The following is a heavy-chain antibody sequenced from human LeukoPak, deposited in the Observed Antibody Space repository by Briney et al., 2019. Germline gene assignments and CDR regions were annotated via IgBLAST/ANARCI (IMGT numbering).Heavy chain of an antibody. J-gene: IGHJ4*02. CDR3: ARDTSYCSGGSGYFYGFDY. V-gene: IGHV1-69*04. Sequence: SVKVSCKASGGTFSSYAISWVRQAPGQGLEWMGRIIPIFGIANYAQKFQGRVTITADKSTSTAYMGLSSLRSEDTAVYYCARDTSYCSGGSGYFYGFDYWGQGTLVTVSS. CDR2: IIPIFGIA. CDR1: GGTFSSYA. D-gene: IGHD2-15*01.